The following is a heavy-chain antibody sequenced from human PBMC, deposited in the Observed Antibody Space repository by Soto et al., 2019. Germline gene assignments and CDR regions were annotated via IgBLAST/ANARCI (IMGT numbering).Heavy chain of an antibody. D-gene: IGHD3-16*02. V-gene: IGHV3-7*01. CDR3: ARHAHYDYIWGSYRDDAFDI. CDR2: IKQDGSEK. CDR1: GFTFSSYW. Sequence: GGSLRLSCAASGFTFSSYWMSWVRQAPGKGLEWVANIKQDGSEKYYVDSVKGRFTISRDNAKNSLYLQMNSLRAEDTAVYYCARHAHYDYIWGSYRDDAFDIWGQGTMVT. J-gene: IGHJ3*02.